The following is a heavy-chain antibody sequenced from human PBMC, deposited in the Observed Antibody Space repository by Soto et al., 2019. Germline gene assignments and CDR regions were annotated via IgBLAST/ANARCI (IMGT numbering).Heavy chain of an antibody. D-gene: IGHD3-3*01. V-gene: IGHV1-8*01. CDR3: ATMSGFILEWLFNY. J-gene: IGHJ4*02. Sequence: GASVKVSCKASGYTFTSYDIHWVRQATGKGLEWMGCIDPNSGNTVYAQKFQGRVTMTEDTSTDTAYMELSSLGSEDTAVYYCATMSGFILEWLFNYWGQGTLVTVSS. CDR1: GYTFTSYD. CDR2: IDPNSGNT.